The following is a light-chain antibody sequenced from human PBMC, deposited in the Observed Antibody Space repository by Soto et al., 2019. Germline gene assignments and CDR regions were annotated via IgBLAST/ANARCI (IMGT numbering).Light chain of an antibody. V-gene: IGKV1-33*01. CDR3: QQYKSYRA. CDR2: DVE. CDR1: HDIGNS. Sequence: DIQMTQSPPSLSASVGDRFTITFHSSHDIGNSLIWYQDYPGQAPKLVIYDVENLESGVSSTFGVHGYGSDFTLTISSLQPDDFATYFCQQYKSYRAFGQGTKVDI. J-gene: IGKJ1*01.